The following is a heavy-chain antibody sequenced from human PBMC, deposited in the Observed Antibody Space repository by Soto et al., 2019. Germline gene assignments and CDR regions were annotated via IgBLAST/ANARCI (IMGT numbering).Heavy chain of an antibody. V-gene: IGHV1-69*08. CDR1: GGTFSTYT. J-gene: IGHJ4*02. CDR2: IVPLLDVT. D-gene: IGHD3-10*01. Sequence: QVQLVQSGAEVKKPGSSVKVSCKASGGTFSTYTINWVRQAPGQGLEWMGRIVPLLDVTNNAQRFQGRVTITADKSTNTVYMELTSLTSQDTAVYYCARDSGTVGYDDSWGQGTLVSVSS. CDR3: ARDSGTVGYDDS.